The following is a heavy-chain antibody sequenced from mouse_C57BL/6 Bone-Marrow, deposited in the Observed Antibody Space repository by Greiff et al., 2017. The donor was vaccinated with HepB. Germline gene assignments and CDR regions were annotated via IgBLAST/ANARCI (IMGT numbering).Heavy chain of an antibody. Sequence: VQLQQSGAELARPGASVKLSCKASGYTFTSYGISWVKQRTGQGLEWIGEIYPRSGNTYYNEKFKGKATLTADKSSSTAYMELRSLTSEYSAVYFCARPYYGSRRGFAYWGQGTLVTVSA. CDR2: IYPRSGNT. D-gene: IGHD1-1*01. CDR1: GYTFTSYG. J-gene: IGHJ3*01. V-gene: IGHV1-81*01. CDR3: ARPYYGSRRGFAY.